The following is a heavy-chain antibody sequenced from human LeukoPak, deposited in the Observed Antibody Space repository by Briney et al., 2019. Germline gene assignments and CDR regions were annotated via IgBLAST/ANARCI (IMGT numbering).Heavy chain of an antibody. Sequence: GGSLRLSCAASGFTFSNYAMTWVRQAPGKGLEWVSTIGGGPVYYADSVKGRFTISRDDSKNTLFLQMNSLRAEDTAIYYCARVKESAAMSADWFDPWGQGTLVTVSS. CDR2: IGGGPV. V-gene: IGHV3-23*01. D-gene: IGHD2-2*01. J-gene: IGHJ5*02. CDR3: ARVKESAAMSADWFDP. CDR1: GFTFSNYA.